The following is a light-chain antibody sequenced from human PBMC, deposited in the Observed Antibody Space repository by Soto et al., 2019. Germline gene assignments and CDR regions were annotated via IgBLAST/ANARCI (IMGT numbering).Light chain of an antibody. CDR2: DAS. V-gene: IGKV3-20*01. CDR3: HQYGTSPQT. CDR1: QSVTNTH. J-gene: IGKJ1*01. Sequence: EIVLTQSPGTLSLSPRDSATLSCRASQSVTNTHLAWYQQRPGQAPRLXSYDASRRDTGIPDRFSGSGSGAEFTLTISGLEPADFEVYFCHQYGTSPQTFGQGTKVDIK.